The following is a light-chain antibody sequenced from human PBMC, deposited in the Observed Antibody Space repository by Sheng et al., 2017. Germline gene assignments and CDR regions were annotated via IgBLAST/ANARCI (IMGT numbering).Light chain of an antibody. J-gene: IGKJ2*01. CDR1: QDISDY. CDR2: DAS. V-gene: IGKV1-33*01. CDR3: QQYDTLPPT. Sequence: DIQMTQSPSSLSASVGDRVTITCRASQDISDYFNWYQQRPGKAPKLLIYDASNLETGVPSRFSGAGSGTNFTLTISNLQPEDFATYFCQQYDTLPPTFGQGPSWRS.